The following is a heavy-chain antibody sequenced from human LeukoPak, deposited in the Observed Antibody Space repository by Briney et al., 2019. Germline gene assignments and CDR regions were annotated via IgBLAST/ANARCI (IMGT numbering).Heavy chain of an antibody. D-gene: IGHD3-22*01. CDR2: IIPIFATA. V-gene: IGHV1-69*13. CDR1: GGTFSSYA. Sequence: GASVKLSCKASGGTFSSYAFSWVRQAPGQGLEWMGGIIPIFATANYAQKFPGKVTINADESTSTAYMEMSSLRSEDTAVYYCASLTYYDSSGYYYRQGGGFDYWGQGTLVTVSS. CDR3: ASLTYYDSSGYYYRQGGGFDY. J-gene: IGHJ4*02.